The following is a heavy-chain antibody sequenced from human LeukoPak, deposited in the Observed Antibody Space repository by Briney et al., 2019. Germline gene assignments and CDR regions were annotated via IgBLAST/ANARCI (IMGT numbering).Heavy chain of an antibody. CDR1: GFTFTTYW. V-gene: IGHV3-7*01. Sequence: GGSLRLSCAASGFTFTTYWMSWVRQFPGKGLEWVANINQDGTEKYYADSVKGRFTISRDNSKNTLYLQMNSLRAEDTAVYYCARDSSSAVRSAFDIWGQGTMVTVSS. CDR3: ARDSSSAVRSAFDI. CDR2: INQDGTEK. D-gene: IGHD6-25*01. J-gene: IGHJ3*02.